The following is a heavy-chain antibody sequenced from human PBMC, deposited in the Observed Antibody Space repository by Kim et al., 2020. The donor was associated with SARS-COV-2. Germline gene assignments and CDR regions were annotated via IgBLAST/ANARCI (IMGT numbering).Heavy chain of an antibody. D-gene: IGHD2-15*01. V-gene: IGHV3-66*01. J-gene: IGHJ4*02. Sequence: GGSLRLSCAASGFTVSTYYMSWVRQAPGKGLEWVSVIYSGGGTYYGDSVRGRFTSSRDHSKNTLDLQMDSLRAEDTAVYFCATTGYSRDYFDHWGQGTLVIVSS. CDR3: ATTGYSRDYFDH. CDR2: IYSGGGT. CDR1: GFTVSTYY.